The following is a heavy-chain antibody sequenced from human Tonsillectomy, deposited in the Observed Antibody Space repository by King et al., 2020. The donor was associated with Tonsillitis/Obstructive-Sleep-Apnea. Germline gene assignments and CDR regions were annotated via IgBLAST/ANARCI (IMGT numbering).Heavy chain of an antibody. CDR3: ARVCIAAVRGDYYYYMDV. D-gene: IGHD6-13*01. Sequence: VQLQESGPGLVKPSENLSLTCNVSGGSVSSGSYYWSWIRQPPGKGLEWIGYISHSGSTNSNPSLKSRVTISVDTSTNQFSLRLSSGAAADTAMYYCARVCIAAVRGDYYYYMDVWGKGTTVTVSS. CDR1: GGSVSSGSYY. CDR2: ISHSGST. V-gene: IGHV4-61*01. J-gene: IGHJ6*03.